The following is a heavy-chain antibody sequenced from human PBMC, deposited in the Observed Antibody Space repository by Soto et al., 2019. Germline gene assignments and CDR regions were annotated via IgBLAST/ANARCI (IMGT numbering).Heavy chain of an antibody. CDR2: IYWDDDK. J-gene: IGHJ5*02. V-gene: IGHV2-5*02. CDR3: AHIPNYYQYDWFDP. Sequence: QITLKESGPTLVKPTQTLTLTCTFSGFSLTTRGVGVGWIRQPPGKALECLALIYWDDDKRYSPSLQSRLSPTNDTPKNQVVLTMTNVDPVDTATYYCAHIPNYYQYDWFDPWGQGTLVSVSS. CDR1: GFSLTTRGVG. D-gene: IGHD3-10*01.